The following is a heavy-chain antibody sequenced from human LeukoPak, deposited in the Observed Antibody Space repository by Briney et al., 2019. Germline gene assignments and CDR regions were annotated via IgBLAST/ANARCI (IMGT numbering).Heavy chain of an antibody. Sequence: GRSLRLSCAASGFTFSSYGMHWVRQAPGKGLEGVAVISYDGSNKYYADSVKGRFTISRDNSKNTLYLQMNSLRAEDTAVYYCAKDRGGAPSLYAQDFDYWGQGTLVTVSS. CDR1: GFTFSSYG. CDR3: AKDRGGAPSLYAQDFDY. J-gene: IGHJ4*02. D-gene: IGHD1-26*01. CDR2: ISYDGSNK. V-gene: IGHV3-30*18.